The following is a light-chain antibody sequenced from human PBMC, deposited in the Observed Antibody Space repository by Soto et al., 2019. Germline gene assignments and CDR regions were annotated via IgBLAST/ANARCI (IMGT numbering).Light chain of an antibody. J-gene: IGKJ1*01. CDR3: QQYHIYWT. CDR2: DVS. Sequence: DIQMTQSPSTLFASVGDRVTITCRASQSISNWLAWYQQKPGKAPKFLIYDVSSLESGVPSRFSGSGSGTEFTLTISSLQPDDFATYYCQQYHIYWTFGQGTKVEMK. V-gene: IGKV1-5*01. CDR1: QSISNW.